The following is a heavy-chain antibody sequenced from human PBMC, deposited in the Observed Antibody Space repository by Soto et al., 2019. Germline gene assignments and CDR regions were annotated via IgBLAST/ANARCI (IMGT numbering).Heavy chain of an antibody. V-gene: IGHV1-69*02. Sequence: QVQLVQSGAEVKKPGSSVKVSCKASGGTFSSYTISWVRQAPGQGLEWMGRIIPILGIANYAQKFQGRVTITADKSTSTAYMELSSLRSEDTAVYYCARAPTVTAPLDYWGQGTLVTVSS. CDR2: IIPILGIA. J-gene: IGHJ4*02. CDR1: GGTFSSYT. CDR3: ARAPTVTAPLDY. D-gene: IGHD4-17*01.